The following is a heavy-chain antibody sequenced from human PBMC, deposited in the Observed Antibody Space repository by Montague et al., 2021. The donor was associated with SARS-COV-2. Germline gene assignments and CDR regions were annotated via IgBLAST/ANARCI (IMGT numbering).Heavy chain of an antibody. CDR1: GDSFSNFY. D-gene: IGHD5-18*01. V-gene: IGHV4-34*01. CDR3: ASAPRNSNGYWGY. J-gene: IGHJ4*02. CDR2: INHSGFT. Sequence: SETLSLTCAVSGDSFSNFYWSWIRQPPGKGLEWIGEINHSGFTDYIPSLESRVTISLDTSKNQFSLKLNSVTAADTAVYYCASAPRNSNGYWGYWGQGTLVTVSS.